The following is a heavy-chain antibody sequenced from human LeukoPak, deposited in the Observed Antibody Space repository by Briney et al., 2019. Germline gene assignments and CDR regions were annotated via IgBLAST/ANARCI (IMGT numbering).Heavy chain of an antibody. D-gene: IGHD3-22*01. CDR2: INPNSGGT. J-gene: IGHJ3*02. V-gene: IGHV1-2*02. CDR1: GYTFTGYY. CDR3: ARERYYDSSADAFDI. Sequence: ASVKVSCKASGYTFTGYYMHWVRQAPGQGLEWMGWINPNSGGTNYAQKFQGRVTMTRDTSISTAYMELSRLRSDDTAVYYCARERYYDSSADAFDIWGQGTMVTVSS.